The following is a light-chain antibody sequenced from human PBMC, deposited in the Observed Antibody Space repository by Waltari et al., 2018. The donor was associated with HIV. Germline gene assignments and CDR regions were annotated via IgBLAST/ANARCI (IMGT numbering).Light chain of an antibody. CDR1: SSNIGSNP. V-gene: IGLV1-44*01. Sequence: QSVLTQPPSASGTPGQRVTIPCSGSSSNIGSNPVNWYQQLPGTAPKLLMYSNNPRPSGVPDRFSGSKSGTSASLVISGLQSEDVGDYYCAAWDDSLKGVFGGGTKLTVL. J-gene: IGLJ3*02. CDR2: SNN. CDR3: AAWDDSLKGV.